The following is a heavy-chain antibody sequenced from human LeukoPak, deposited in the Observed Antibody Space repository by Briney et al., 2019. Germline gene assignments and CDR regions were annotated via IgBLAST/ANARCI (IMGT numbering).Heavy chain of an antibody. J-gene: IGHJ4*02. V-gene: IGHV4-61*02. CDR2: IYTSGST. CDR1: GGSISSGSYY. Sequence: SQTLSLTCTVSGGSISSGSYYWSWIRQPAGKGLEWIGRIYTSGSTNYNPSLKSRVTISVDTSKNQFSLKLSSVTAADTAVYYCAREGTRTGSFDYWGQGPLVTVSS. D-gene: IGHD3/OR15-3a*01. CDR3: AREGTRTGSFDY.